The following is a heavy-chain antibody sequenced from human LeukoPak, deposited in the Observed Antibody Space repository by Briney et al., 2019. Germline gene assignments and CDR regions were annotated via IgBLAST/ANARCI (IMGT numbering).Heavy chain of an antibody. CDR1: GYTFTSYY. V-gene: IGHV1-46*01. Sequence: ASVKVSCKASGYTFTSYYMHWVRQSPGPGLGWMGIINPSGGSTSYAQKFQGRVTMTRDTSTSTVDMELSSLRSEDKAVYYYARDYCSGGSCYSRFDYWGQGTLVTVSS. CDR2: INPSGGST. J-gene: IGHJ4*02. CDR3: ARDYCSGGSCYSRFDY. D-gene: IGHD2-15*01.